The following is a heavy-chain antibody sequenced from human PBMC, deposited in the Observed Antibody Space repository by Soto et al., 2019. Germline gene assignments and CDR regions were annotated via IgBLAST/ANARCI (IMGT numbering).Heavy chain of an antibody. J-gene: IGHJ4*02. Sequence: SETLSLTCTVSGGSISSSSYYWGWIRQPLGKGLEWIGSIYYSGSTYYNPSLKSRVTISVDTSKNQFSLKLNSVTAADTAVYYCARQASFDCSSTNCTSFDYWGQGTLVTVSS. CDR2: IYYSGST. CDR1: GGSISSSSYY. D-gene: IGHD2-2*01. CDR3: ARQASFDCSSTNCTSFDY. V-gene: IGHV4-39*01.